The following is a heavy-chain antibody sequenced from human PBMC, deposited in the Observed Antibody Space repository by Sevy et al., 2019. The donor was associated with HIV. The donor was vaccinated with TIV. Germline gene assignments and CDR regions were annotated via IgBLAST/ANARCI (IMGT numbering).Heavy chain of an antibody. V-gene: IGHV3-7*01. CDR1: GLIFSTYA. D-gene: IGHD1-26*01. CDR3: ARKVGDM. Sequence: GGSLRLSCAASGLIFSTYAMSWVRQAPGKGLEWVANIKQDGSQKYFVDSVKGRFTISRDNAKNSLYLQMDNLRAEDTAVYYCARKVGDMWGQGTMVTVSS. J-gene: IGHJ3*01. CDR2: IKQDGSQK.